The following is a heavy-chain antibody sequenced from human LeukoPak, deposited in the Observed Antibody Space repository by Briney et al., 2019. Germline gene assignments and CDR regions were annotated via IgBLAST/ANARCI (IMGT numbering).Heavy chain of an antibody. CDR2: ISGSGDST. CDR3: ARSARPVAGNWFDP. Sequence: GGSLRLSCAASGFTFTSHAMSWVRQAPGKGLEWVSIISGSGDSTYYADSVKGRFTISRDNAKNSLYLQMNSLRAEDTAVYYCARSARPVAGNWFDPWGQGTLVTVSS. D-gene: IGHD4-23*01. CDR1: GFTFTSHA. V-gene: IGHV3-23*01. J-gene: IGHJ5*02.